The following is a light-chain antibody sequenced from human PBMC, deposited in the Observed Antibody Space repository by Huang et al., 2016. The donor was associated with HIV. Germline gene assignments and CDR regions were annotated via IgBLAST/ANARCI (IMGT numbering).Light chain of an antibody. J-gene: IGKJ5*01. CDR2: DAS. V-gene: IGKV3-11*01. CDR3: QQRRNWPIT. CDR1: QSVNSE. Sequence: EIVLTQSPATLSLSPGERVTLSCRASQSVNSELGWYQQRPGQAPRLRIYDASNRANGIPARFSGSGFGTDFPLTISSLEPEDFAVYYCQQRRNWPITFGQGTRLEIK.